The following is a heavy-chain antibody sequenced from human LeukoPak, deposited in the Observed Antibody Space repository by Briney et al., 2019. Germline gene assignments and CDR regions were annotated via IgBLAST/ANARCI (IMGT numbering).Heavy chain of an antibody. J-gene: IGHJ6*03. CDR2: IYPGDSDT. CDR1: GYSFTSYW. Sequence: GESLKISCKGSGYSFTSYWIGWVRQMPGKGLEWMGIIYPGDSDTRYSPSFQGQVTISADKSISTAYLQWSSLKASDTAMYYCARHYKQLPKGVLLVGYYMDVWGKGTTVTVSS. CDR3: ARHYKQLPKGVLLVGYYMDV. V-gene: IGHV5-51*01. D-gene: IGHD6-6*01.